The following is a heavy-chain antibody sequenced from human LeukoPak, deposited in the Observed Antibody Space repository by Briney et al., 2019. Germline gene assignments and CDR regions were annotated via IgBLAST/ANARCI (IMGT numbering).Heavy chain of an antibody. V-gene: IGHV5-51*01. D-gene: IGHD6-13*01. CDR3: VRHGLGSSWFGFDY. Sequence: GESLKISCKGSGYTFTTYWIGWVRQMPGKGLEWMGIIYPGDSDPRYSPSFQGQVTISADKSISTAYLQWSSLKASDSAMYYCVRHGLGSSWFGFDYWGQGTLVSVSS. CDR1: GYTFTTYW. J-gene: IGHJ4*02. CDR2: IYPGDSDP.